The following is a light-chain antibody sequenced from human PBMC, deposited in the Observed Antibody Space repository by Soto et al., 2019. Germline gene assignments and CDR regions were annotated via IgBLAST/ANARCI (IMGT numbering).Light chain of an antibody. CDR3: RQYKSYFRT. J-gene: IGKJ1*01. Sequence: IQMTQSPSTLSASVGDRVTITCRASQSISSWLAWYQQKPGKAPKLLIYQASSLQSGVPSRFSGSGSETEFTLTISSLLPDDFATYFCRQYKSYFRTFGQGTKVDI. CDR2: QAS. CDR1: QSISSW. V-gene: IGKV1-5*03.